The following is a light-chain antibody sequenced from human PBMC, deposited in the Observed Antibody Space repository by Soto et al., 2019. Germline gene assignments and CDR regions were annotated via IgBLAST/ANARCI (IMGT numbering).Light chain of an antibody. J-gene: IGKJ4*01. Sequence: DIQMTQSPSTLSASVGDRVTITCRASQSISSWLAWYQQKPGKAPKVLIYKASSLEGGVPLRFSGSGFGTEFTLTINSLQPDDFATYYCQQHDSYPLTFGGGTKVDI. CDR2: KAS. CDR3: QQHDSYPLT. V-gene: IGKV1-5*03. CDR1: QSISSW.